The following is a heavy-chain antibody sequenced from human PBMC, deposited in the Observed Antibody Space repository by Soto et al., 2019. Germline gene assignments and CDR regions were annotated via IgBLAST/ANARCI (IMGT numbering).Heavy chain of an antibody. CDR2: IHYSGST. Sequence: SETLSLTCTVSGGSISSYYWSWIRQPPGKGLEWIGYIHYSGSTNYNPSLKSRVTISVDTSKNQFSLKLNSVTAADTAVYYCARPHGGSSDWDNWFDPWGQGTLVTVSS. CDR1: GGSISSYY. CDR3: ARPHGGSSDWDNWFDP. J-gene: IGHJ5*02. D-gene: IGHD6-25*01. V-gene: IGHV4-59*01.